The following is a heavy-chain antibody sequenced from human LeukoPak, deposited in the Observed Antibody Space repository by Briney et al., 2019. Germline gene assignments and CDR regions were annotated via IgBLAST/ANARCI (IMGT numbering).Heavy chain of an antibody. CDR2: ISSSSSTI. CDR1: GFTFSSYS. Sequence: QPGGSLRLSCAASGFTFSSYSMNWVRQAPGKGLEWVSYISSSSSTIYYADSVKGRFTISRDNAKNSLYLQMNSLRAEDTAVYYCARDPLIQLWTQHHNHYMDVWGKGTTVTVSS. CDR3: ARDPLIQLWTQHHNHYMDV. D-gene: IGHD5-18*01. J-gene: IGHJ6*03. V-gene: IGHV3-48*01.